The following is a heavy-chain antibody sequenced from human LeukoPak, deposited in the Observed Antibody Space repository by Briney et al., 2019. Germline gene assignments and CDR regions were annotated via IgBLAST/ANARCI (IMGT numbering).Heavy chain of an antibody. CDR1: GFTFSSYS. CDR3: ARVAVGAIDY. V-gene: IGHV3-21*01. D-gene: IGHD1-26*01. J-gene: IGHJ4*02. CDR2: ISSSSSYI. Sequence: GGSMRLSCAASGFTFSSYSMNWVRQAPGKGLEWVSSISSSSSYIYYADSVKGRFTISRDNAKNSLYLQMNSLRAEDTAVYYCARVAVGAIDYWGQGTLVTVSS.